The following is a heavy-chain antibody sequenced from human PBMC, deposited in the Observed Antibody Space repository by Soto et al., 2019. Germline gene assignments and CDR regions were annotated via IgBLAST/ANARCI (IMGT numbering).Heavy chain of an antibody. CDR3: VRYCDSSGYIDY. Sequence: SGPTLVNPTQTLTLTCTFSGFSLSTSGMCVSWIRQPPGKALEWLALIDWDDDKYYSTSLKTRLTISKDTSKNQVVLTMTNMAHGGTDTYYFVRYCDSSGYIDYWGQGTLVTVS. CDR1: GFSLSTSGMC. CDR2: IDWDDDK. V-gene: IGHV2-70*01. D-gene: IGHD3-22*01. J-gene: IGHJ4*02.